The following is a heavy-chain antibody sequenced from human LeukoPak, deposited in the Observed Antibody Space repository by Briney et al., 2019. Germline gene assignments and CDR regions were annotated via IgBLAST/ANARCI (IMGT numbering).Heavy chain of an antibody. CDR2: IIPIFGTA. CDR1: GYTFTGYY. CDR3: ARDPSIVLMVYAIRGDAFDI. Sequence: ASVKVSCKASGYTFTGYYMHWVRQAPGQGLEWMGGIIPIFGTANYAQKSQGRVTITADKSTSTAYMELSSLRSEDTAVYYCARDPSIVLMVYAIRGDAFDIWGQGTMVTVSS. J-gene: IGHJ3*02. D-gene: IGHD2-8*01. V-gene: IGHV1-69*06.